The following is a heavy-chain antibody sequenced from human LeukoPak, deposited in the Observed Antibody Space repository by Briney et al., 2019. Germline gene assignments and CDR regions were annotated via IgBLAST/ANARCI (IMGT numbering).Heavy chain of an antibody. CDR2: VYPGDSDT. J-gene: IGHJ3*02. CDR1: GYSFTSYW. D-gene: IGHD3-22*01. V-gene: IGHV5-51*01. CDR3: ARLQDGWDYYLHAFNI. Sequence: GESLQISCKGSGYSFTSYWIGWVRQLPGKGLEWMGIVYPGDSDTRYSPSFQGQVTISADESISTAYLQWSSLKASDTAMYYCARLQDGWDYYLHAFNIWGQGTMVTVSS.